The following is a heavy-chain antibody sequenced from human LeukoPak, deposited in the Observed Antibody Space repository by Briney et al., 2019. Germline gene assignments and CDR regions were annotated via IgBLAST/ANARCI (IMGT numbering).Heavy chain of an antibody. CDR3: ARCVMLFSFDY. CDR2: IYYSGST. D-gene: IGHD2-21*01. V-gene: IGHV4-39*01. J-gene: IGHJ4*02. CDR1: GGSISSSSYY. Sequence: PSETLSLTCTVSGGSISSSSYYWGWIRQPPGKGLEWIGSIYYSGSTYYNPSLKSRVTISVDTSKNQFSLKLSSVTAADTAVYYCARCVMLFSFDYWGQGTLVTVSS.